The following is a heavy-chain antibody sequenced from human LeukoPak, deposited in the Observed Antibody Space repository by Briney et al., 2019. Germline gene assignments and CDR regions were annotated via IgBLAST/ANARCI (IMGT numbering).Heavy chain of an antibody. CDR2: IWYDGSNK. CDR3: ARADSSGWYRS. Sequence: GGSLRLSCAASGFTFSSYSMNWVRQAPGKGLEWVAVIWYDGSNKYYADSVKGRFTISRDNSKNTLYLQMNSLRAEDTAVYYCARADSSGWYRSWGQGTLVTVSS. CDR1: GFTFSSYS. J-gene: IGHJ4*02. D-gene: IGHD6-19*01. V-gene: IGHV3-33*08.